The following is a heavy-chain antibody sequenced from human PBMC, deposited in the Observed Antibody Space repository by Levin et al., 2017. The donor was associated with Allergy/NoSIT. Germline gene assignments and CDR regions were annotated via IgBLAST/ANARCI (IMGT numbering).Heavy chain of an antibody. D-gene: IGHD2-2*01. J-gene: IGHJ4*02. CDR2: IIPMFGAA. Sequence: SVKVSCQASGGTFSTYTISWLRQAPGQGPEWMGRIIPMFGAASYAQNLHGRATITADRSTNTAYLQLYSLTSGDTAVYYCARENVDQLLTFDSWGQGTLVIVSS. CDR3: ARENVDQLLTFDS. CDR1: GGTFSTYT. V-gene: IGHV1-69*08.